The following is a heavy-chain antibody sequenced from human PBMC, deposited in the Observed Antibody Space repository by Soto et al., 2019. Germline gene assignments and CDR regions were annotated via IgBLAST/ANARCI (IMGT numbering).Heavy chain of an antibody. Sequence: QVQLHESGPGLVKPSGTLSLTCAVSGGSISSSSWWTWVRQSPGKGLEWIGEIFESGATNYNPSLKSRLTMSVDNSKNQFSLNLSSLTAADTAVYFCTTSHAGEFNNWGQGTLVTVSS. CDR1: GGSISSSSW. J-gene: IGHJ4*02. CDR3: TTSHAGEFNN. D-gene: IGHD3-16*01. CDR2: IFESGAT. V-gene: IGHV4-4*02.